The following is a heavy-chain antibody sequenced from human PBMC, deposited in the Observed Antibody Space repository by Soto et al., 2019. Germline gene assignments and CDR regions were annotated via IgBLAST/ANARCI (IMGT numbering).Heavy chain of an antibody. V-gene: IGHV3-30-3*01. CDR1: GFTFSSNA. Sequence: QVQLVASGGGVVQPGRSLSLSCAASGFTFSSNAMNWVRQAPGKGLEWVAVISYDGSSEYYTDSVKVRFTISRDNSKKVLYLQMHSLRAEDTAVYYCARGFWYQVLGWFDPWGQGTLVTVSS. J-gene: IGHJ5*02. D-gene: IGHD2-2*01. CDR2: ISYDGSSE. CDR3: ARGFWYQVLGWFDP.